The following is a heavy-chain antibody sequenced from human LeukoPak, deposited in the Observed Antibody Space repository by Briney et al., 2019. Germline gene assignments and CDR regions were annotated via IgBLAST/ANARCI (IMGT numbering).Heavy chain of an antibody. CDR3: ARTPGYSFYFDY. Sequence: GESLKISCKGSGYNFASCWIGWVRQMPGKSLEWMGVIYPGDSDTRSSPSFHGQVTMSVDKSVNTAYLQWSSLKASDTAMYYCARTPGYSFYFDYWGLGTPVTVSS. J-gene: IGHJ4*02. D-gene: IGHD5-18*01. CDR2: IYPGDSDT. V-gene: IGHV5-51*01. CDR1: GYNFASCW.